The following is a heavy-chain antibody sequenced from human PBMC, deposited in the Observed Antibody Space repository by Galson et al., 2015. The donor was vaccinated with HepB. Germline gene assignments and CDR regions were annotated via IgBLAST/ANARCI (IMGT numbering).Heavy chain of an antibody. V-gene: IGHV3-33*01. D-gene: IGHD6-25*01. CDR1: GFTFNRYG. CDR2: IWSNGSNR. J-gene: IGHJ4*01. CDR3: AREMAIAAPASFDL. Sequence: SLRLSCAVSGFTFNRYGMHWVRQAPGKGLEWVALIWSNGSNRYYSNSVMGRFTISRDNSKGTLYLEMNSLRAEDTAVYYCAREMAIAAPASFDLWGHGTLVTVSS.